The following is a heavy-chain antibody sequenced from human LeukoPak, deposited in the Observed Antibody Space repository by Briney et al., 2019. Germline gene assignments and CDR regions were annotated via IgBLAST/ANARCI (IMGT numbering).Heavy chain of an antibody. J-gene: IGHJ4*02. CDR1: GLTVSSTY. Sequence: GGSLRLSCAASGLTVSSTYMSWVRQAPGKGLEWVSVFYSGGATYYADSVRGRFTISRDNSKNSLYLQMDRLRAEDTAVYYCAACGDGYNYFDYWGQGILVTVSS. V-gene: IGHV3-66*01. CDR2: FYSGGAT. D-gene: IGHD5-24*01. CDR3: AACGDGYNYFDY.